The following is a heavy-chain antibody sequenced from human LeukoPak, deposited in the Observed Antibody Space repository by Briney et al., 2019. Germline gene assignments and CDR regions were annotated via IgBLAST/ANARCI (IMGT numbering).Heavy chain of an antibody. CDR1: GFTFSSYA. CDR3: ASGDSGSYYYYGMDV. J-gene: IGHJ6*02. V-gene: IGHV3-30-3*01. CDR2: ISYNGSNK. Sequence: GRSLRLSCAASGFTFSSYAMHWVRQAPGKGLEWVAVISYNGSNKYYADSVKGRFTISRDNSKNTLYLQMNSLRVEDTAVYYCASGDSGSYYYYGMDVWGQGTTVTVSS. D-gene: IGHD1-26*01.